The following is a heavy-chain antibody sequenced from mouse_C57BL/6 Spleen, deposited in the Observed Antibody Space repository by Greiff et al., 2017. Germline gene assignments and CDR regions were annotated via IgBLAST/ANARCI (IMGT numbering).Heavy chain of an antibody. J-gene: IGHJ2*01. D-gene: IGHD2-2*01. CDR2: IYPGDGDT. CDR3: ARSDGYDKGYYFDY. CDR1: GYAFSSSW. V-gene: IGHV1-82*01. Sequence: QVQLQQSGPELVKPGASVKISCKASGYAFSSSWMNWVKQRPGKGLEWIGRIYPGDGDTNYNGKFKGKATLTADKSSSTAYMQLSSLTSEDSAVYVCARSDGYDKGYYFDYWGQGTTLTVSS.